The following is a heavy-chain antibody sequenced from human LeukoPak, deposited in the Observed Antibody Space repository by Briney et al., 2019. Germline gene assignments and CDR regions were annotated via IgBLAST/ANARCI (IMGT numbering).Heavy chain of an antibody. CDR1: GFTFSGYE. CDR3: TRQVGASSYYYYIDV. Sequence: GGSLRLPCAASGFTFSGYEINWVRQAPGKGLEWVSYISFSGSTIYYADSVKGRFTISRDNAKSSLYLQMNSLRAEDTAVYYCTRQVGASSYYYYIDVWGKGTTVTVSS. D-gene: IGHD1-26*01. CDR2: ISFSGSTI. J-gene: IGHJ6*03. V-gene: IGHV3-48*03.